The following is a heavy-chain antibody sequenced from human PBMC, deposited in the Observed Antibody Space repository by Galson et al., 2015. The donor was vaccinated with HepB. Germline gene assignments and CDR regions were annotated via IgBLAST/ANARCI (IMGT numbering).Heavy chain of an antibody. Sequence: ALVKPTQTLTLTCTFSGFSLNNSGVGVGWIRQPPGKALEWLGFIYWDDDKRYRPPLRSRLTITKDTSKNHVVRTMTNMDPVDTATYFCATKISAYDLLDYWGQGTLVTVSS. CDR1: GFSLNNSGVG. J-gene: IGHJ4*02. V-gene: IGHV2-5*02. CDR2: IYWDDDK. D-gene: IGHD5-12*01. CDR3: ATKISAYDLLDY.